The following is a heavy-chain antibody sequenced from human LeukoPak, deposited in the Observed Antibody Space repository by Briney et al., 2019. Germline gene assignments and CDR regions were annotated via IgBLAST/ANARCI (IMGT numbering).Heavy chain of an antibody. J-gene: IGHJ4*02. D-gene: IGHD3-3*01. CDR1: GYTFTGYY. CDR2: INPNSGGT. V-gene: IGHV1-2*06. Sequence: ASVKVSCKASGYTFTGYYMHWMRQAPGQGLEWMGRINPNSGGTNYAQKFQGRVTMTRDTSISTAYMELSRLRSDDTAVYYCAADGITIFGVVYGGFDYWGQGTLVTVSS. CDR3: AADGITIFGVVYGGFDY.